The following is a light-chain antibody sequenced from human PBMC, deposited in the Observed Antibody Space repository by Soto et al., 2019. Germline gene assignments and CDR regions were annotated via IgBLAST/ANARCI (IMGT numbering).Light chain of an antibody. CDR1: QSISSNY. CDR2: GAS. J-gene: IGKJ5*01. CDR3: QQYGGSIT. Sequence: EIVLTQSPGTLSLSPGESATLFCRASQSISSNYLAWYRQKPGQAPSLLIYGASSRATGIPDRFSGSGSGTDFTLTISRLDPEDFAVYFCQQYGGSITFGQGTRLEIE. V-gene: IGKV3-20*01.